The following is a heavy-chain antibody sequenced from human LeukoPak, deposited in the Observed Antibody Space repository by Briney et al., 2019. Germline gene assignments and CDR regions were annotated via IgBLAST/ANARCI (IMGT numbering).Heavy chain of an antibody. CDR2: INHSGST. Sequence: PSETLSLTCAVYGGSFSGYYWSWIRQPPGKGLEWIGEINHSGSTNYNPSLKSRVTISVDTSKNQFSLKLSSVTAADTAVYYCARGGLTVTADYWGQGTPVTVSS. D-gene: IGHD2-21*02. CDR3: ARGGLTVTADY. CDR1: GGSFSGYY. J-gene: IGHJ4*02. V-gene: IGHV4-34*01.